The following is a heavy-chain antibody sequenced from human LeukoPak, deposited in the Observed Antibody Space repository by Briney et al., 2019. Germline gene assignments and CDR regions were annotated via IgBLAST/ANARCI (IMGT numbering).Heavy chain of an antibody. J-gene: IGHJ6*02. V-gene: IGHV1-8*01. D-gene: IGHD2-15*01. Sequence: GASVKVSCKASGYTCTSYDINWVRQATGQGLEWMGWMNPNSGNTGYAQKFQGRVTMTRNTSISTAYMELSSLRSEDTAVYYCARLCGGGSCYSDYYYGMDVWGQGTTVTVSS. CDR2: MNPNSGNT. CDR1: GYTCTSYD. CDR3: ARLCGGGSCYSDYYYGMDV.